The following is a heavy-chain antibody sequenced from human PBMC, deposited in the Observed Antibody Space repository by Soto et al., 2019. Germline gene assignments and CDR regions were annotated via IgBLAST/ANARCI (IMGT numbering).Heavy chain of an antibody. CDR3: AKDGVGPSGYCGGDCYSGGYFDY. Sequence: LRLSCAASGFTFSSYAMSWVRQAPGKGLEWVSAISGSGGSTYYADSVKGRFTISRDNSKNTLYLQMNSLRAEDTAVYYCAKDGVGPSGYCGGDCYSGGYFDYWGQGTLVTVSS. D-gene: IGHD2-21*02. J-gene: IGHJ4*02. CDR1: GFTFSSYA. V-gene: IGHV3-23*01. CDR2: ISGSGGST.